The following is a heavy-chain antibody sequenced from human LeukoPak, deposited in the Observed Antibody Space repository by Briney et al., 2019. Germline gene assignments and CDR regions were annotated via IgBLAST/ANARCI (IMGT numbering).Heavy chain of an antibody. J-gene: IGHJ4*02. V-gene: IGHV1-24*01. CDR3: AKDGRLLEFDY. CDR2: FDPEDGET. Sequence: GASVRVSCKVSGYTLTELSIHWVRQAPGKGLQWMGRFDPEDGETIYAQKFQGRVTMTEDTSTDTAYMELSSLRSEDTAVYYCAKDGRLLEFDYWGQGTLVIVSS. CDR1: GYTLTELS. D-gene: IGHD2-21*02.